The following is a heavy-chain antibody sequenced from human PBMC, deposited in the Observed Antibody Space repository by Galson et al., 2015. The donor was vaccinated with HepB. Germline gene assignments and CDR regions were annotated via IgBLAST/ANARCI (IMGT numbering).Heavy chain of an antibody. CDR2: VDPEDGET. CDR1: GYTFTDYY. Sequence: VKVSCKVSGYTFTDYYMHWVQQAPGKGLEWMGLVDPEDGETIYAEKFQGRVTITADTSTDTAYMELSSLRSEDTAVYYCATVSPSYCSGGSCYPTLWGQGTLVTVSS. D-gene: IGHD2-15*01. V-gene: IGHV1-69-2*01. J-gene: IGHJ4*02. CDR3: ATVSPSYCSGGSCYPTL.